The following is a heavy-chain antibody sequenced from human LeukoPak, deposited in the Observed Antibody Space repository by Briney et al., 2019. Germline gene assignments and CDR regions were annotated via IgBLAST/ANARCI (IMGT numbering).Heavy chain of an antibody. V-gene: IGHV3-73*01. CDR1: GFTFSGSA. D-gene: IGHD3-10*01. CDR2: IRSKANSYAT. J-gene: IGHJ4*02. CDR3: TDGGNY. Sequence: PGESLRLSCTASGFTFSGSAMHWVPQASGKGLEWVGRIRSKANSYATAYAASVKGRFTISRDDSKNTAYLQMNSLKTEDTAVYYCTDGGNYWGQGTLVTVSS.